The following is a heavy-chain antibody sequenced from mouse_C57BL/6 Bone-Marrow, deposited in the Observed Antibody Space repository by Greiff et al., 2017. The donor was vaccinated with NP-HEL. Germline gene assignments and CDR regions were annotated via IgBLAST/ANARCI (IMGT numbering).Heavy chain of an antibody. V-gene: IGHV5-17*01. CDR1: GFTFSDYG. CDR2: ISSGSSTI. Sequence: EVQLVESGGGLVKPGGSLKLSCAASGFTFSDYGMHWVRQAPEKGLEWVAYISSGSSTIYYADTVKGRFTISRDNAKNTLFLQMTSLRSEDTAMYYCARAQLLDYWGQGTTLTVSS. J-gene: IGHJ2*01. D-gene: IGHD6-1*01. CDR3: ARAQLLDY.